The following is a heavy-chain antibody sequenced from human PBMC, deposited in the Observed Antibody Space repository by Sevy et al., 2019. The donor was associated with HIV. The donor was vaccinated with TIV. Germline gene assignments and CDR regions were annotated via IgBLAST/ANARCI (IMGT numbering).Heavy chain of an antibody. CDR1: GFTFSSYA. D-gene: IGHD5-18*01. CDR3: ASPHGGIQLWFLHTGRDDAFDI. V-gene: IGHV3-23*01. J-gene: IGHJ3*02. CDR2: ISGSGGST. Sequence: GGSLRLSCAASGFTFSSYAMSWVHQAPGKGLEWVSAISGSGGSTYYADSVKGRFTISRDNSKNTLYLQMNSLRAEDTAVYYCASPHGGIQLWFLHTGRDDAFDIWGQGTMVTVSS.